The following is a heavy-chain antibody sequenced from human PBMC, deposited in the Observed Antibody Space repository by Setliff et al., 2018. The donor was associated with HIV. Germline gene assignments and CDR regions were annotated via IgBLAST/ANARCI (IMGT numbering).Heavy chain of an antibody. V-gene: IGHV4-38-2*01. CDR3: ARHGAYEAYYDYMDV. J-gene: IGHJ6*03. CDR1: GYSISSGHY. CDR2: IYHSGTT. D-gene: IGHD5-12*01. Sequence: SETLSLTCAVSGYSISSGHYWGWIRQPPGKGLEWIGSIYHSGTTYDNRSLKSRVTISVDTSKNQFSLKLSSVTAADTAVYYCARHGAYEAYYDYMDVWGKGTTVTVSS.